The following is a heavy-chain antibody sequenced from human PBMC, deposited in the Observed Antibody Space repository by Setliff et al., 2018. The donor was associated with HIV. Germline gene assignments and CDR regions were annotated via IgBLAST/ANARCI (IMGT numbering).Heavy chain of an antibody. CDR1: GGSINSRSHY. CDR2: IYYSGST. V-gene: IGHV4-39*07. CDR3: ATRPRIAARPFDY. J-gene: IGHJ4*02. Sequence: PSETLSLTCTVSGGSINSRSHYWGWIRQPPGKELEWIGSIYYSGSTFYNPSLKSRVTISVATSKNQFSLELTSLTAADTAVYYCATRPRIAARPFDYWGQGMLVTVSS. D-gene: IGHD6-6*01.